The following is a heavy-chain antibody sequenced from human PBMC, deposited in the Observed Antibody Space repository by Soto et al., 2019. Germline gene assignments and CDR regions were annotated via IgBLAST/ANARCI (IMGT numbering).Heavy chain of an antibody. CDR2: MNPNSGNT. V-gene: IGHV1-8*01. J-gene: IGHJ5*02. Sequence: ASVKVSCKASGYTFTSYDVNWVRQATGQGLEWMGWMNPNSGNTGYAQKFQGRVTMTRNTSISTAYMGLSSLRSEDTAVYYCARGFKVVILRYFDWLRKGNWFDPWGQGTLVTVSS. CDR3: ARGFKVVILRYFDWLRKGNWFDP. D-gene: IGHD3-9*01. CDR1: GYTFTSYD.